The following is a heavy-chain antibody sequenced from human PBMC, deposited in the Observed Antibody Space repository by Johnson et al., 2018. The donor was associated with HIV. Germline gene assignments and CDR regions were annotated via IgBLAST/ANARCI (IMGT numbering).Heavy chain of an antibody. D-gene: IGHD3-16*02. CDR1: GFTFSNAW. J-gene: IGHJ3*02. CDR3: TTAIVIDAFDI. V-gene: IGHV3-15*01. Sequence: EVQLVESGGGVVQPGRSLRLSCAASGFTFSNAWMSWVRQAPGKGLEWVGRLKSKTDGETTDYAAPVKGRFSISRDDSKNTLYLQMNSLTTEDTAVYYCTTAIVIDAFDIWGQGTMVTVSS. CDR2: LKSKTDGETT.